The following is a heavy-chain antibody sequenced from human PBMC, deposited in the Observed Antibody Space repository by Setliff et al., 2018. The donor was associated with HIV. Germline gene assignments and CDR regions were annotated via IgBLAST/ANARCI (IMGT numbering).Heavy chain of an antibody. CDR1: GGSISSHY. CDR2: IYYSGST. V-gene: IGHV4-59*11. J-gene: IGHJ6*03. CDR3: ARDSFTVDYFMDV. Sequence: SETLSLTCTVSGGSISSHYWSWIRQPPGKGLEWIGYIYYSGSTNYNPSLKSRVTISVDTSKNQFSLTLISVTAADTAVYFCARDSFTVDYFMDVWGKGTPVTV. D-gene: IGHD3-10*01.